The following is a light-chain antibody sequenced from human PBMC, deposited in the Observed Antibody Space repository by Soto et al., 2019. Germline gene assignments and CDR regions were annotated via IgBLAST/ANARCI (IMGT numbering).Light chain of an antibody. Sequence: EIVFTQSPGTPSLSPGDRATLSCRASQSVNSNFLAWYQQKPGQAPRLLIYGASSRATGIPDTFSGSGSGTDFTLTISRLEPGDFAVYYCQQYGTSPWTFGQGTKVDIK. J-gene: IGKJ1*01. V-gene: IGKV3-20*01. CDR2: GAS. CDR1: QSVNSNF. CDR3: QQYGTSPWT.